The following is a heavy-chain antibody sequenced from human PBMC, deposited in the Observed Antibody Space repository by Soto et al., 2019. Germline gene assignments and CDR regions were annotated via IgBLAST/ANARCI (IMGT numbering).Heavy chain of an antibody. J-gene: IGHJ4*02. V-gene: IGHV3-66*01. CDR1: GFTVSSNY. D-gene: IGHD2-21*02. CDR3: ATRVTAGN. Sequence: EVQLVESGGGLVQPGGSLRLSCVASGFTVSSNYMSWFRQAPGKGLEWVSVIFSGGSTNYADSVKGRFTMSRDNSKNTLYLQRNGLRAEDTAVYYCATRVTAGNWGQGTLVTVSS. CDR2: IFSGGST.